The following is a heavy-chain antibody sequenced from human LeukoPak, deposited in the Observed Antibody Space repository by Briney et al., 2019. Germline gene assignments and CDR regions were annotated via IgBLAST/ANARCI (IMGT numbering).Heavy chain of an antibody. J-gene: IGHJ4*02. V-gene: IGHV4-34*01. Sequence: SETLSLTCAVYGGSFSGYYWSWIRQPPGKALEWIGEINHSGSTNYNPSLKSRVTISVDTSKNQFSLKLSSVTAADTAVYYCATLAGDTAMVTFDYWGQGTLVTVSS. CDR2: INHSGST. D-gene: IGHD5-18*01. CDR3: ATLAGDTAMVTFDY. CDR1: GGSFSGYY.